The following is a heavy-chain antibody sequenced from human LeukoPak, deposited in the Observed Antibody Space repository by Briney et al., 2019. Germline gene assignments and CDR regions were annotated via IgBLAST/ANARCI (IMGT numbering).Heavy chain of an antibody. CDR2: IYYSGST. D-gene: IGHD6-19*01. J-gene: IGHJ4*02. CDR3: ARAETGYSSGWYGYYFDY. V-gene: IGHV4-59*01. Sequence: PSETLSLTCTVSGGSISSYYWSWIRQPPGKGLEWIGYIYYSGSTNYNPSLKSRVTISVDTSKNQFSLKLSSVTAADTAVYYCARAETGYSSGWYGYYFDYWGQGTLVTVSS. CDR1: GGSISSYY.